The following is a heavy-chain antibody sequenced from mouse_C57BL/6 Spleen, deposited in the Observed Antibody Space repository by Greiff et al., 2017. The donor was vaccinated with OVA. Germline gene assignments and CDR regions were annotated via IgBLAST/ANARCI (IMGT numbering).Heavy chain of an antibody. J-gene: IGHJ2*01. CDR2: ISSGSSTI. V-gene: IGHV5-17*01. Sequence: EVQRVESGGGLVKPGGSLKLSCAASGFTFSDYGMHWVRQAPEKGLEWVAYISSGSSTIYYADTVKGRFTISRDNAKNTLFLQMTSLRSEDTAMYYCAREGNMRSYYFDYWGQGTTLTVSS. D-gene: IGHD2-3*01. CDR1: GFTFSDYG. CDR3: AREGNMRSYYFDY.